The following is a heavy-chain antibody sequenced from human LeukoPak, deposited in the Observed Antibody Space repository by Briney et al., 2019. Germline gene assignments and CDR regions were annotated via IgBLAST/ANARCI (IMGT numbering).Heavy chain of an antibody. CDR2: MNPNSGNT. V-gene: IGHV1-8*01. CDR1: GHTFTSYD. J-gene: IGHJ6*03. Sequence: GASVKVSCKASGHTFTSYDINWVRQATGQGLEWMGWMNPNSGNTGYAQKFQGRVTMTRNTSISTAYMELSSLRSEDTAVYYCARGVRGGVVYYYYYMDVWGKGTTVTVSS. D-gene: IGHD2-15*01. CDR3: ARGVRGGVVYYYYYMDV.